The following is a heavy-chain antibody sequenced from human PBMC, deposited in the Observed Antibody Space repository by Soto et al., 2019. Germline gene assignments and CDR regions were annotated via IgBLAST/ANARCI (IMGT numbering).Heavy chain of an antibody. CDR2: MNPNSGNT. CDR3: ARNYDILTGYWPTFYYYYYMDV. J-gene: IGHJ6*03. D-gene: IGHD3-9*01. Sequence: ASVKVSCKASGYTFTSYDINWVRQATGQGLEWMGWMNPNSGNTGYAQKFQGRVTMTRNTSISTAYMELSSLRSEDTAVYYCARNYDILTGYWPTFYYYYYMDVWGKGTTVTVSS. V-gene: IGHV1-8*01. CDR1: GYTFTSYD.